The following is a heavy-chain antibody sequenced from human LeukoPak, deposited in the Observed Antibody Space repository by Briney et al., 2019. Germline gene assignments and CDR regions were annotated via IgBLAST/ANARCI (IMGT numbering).Heavy chain of an antibody. CDR2: ISSSSTI. Sequence: PGGSLRLSCAASGFTFSSYSMNWVRQAPGKGLEWVSYISSSSTIYYADSVKGRFTISRDNAKNSLYLQMNSLRAEDTAVYYCAGGGLRYGMDVWGQGTTVTVSS. D-gene: IGHD3-16*01. J-gene: IGHJ6*02. V-gene: IGHV3-48*01. CDR3: AGGGLRYGMDV. CDR1: GFTFSSYS.